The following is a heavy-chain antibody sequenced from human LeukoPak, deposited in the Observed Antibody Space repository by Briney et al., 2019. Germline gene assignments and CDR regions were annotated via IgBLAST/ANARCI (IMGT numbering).Heavy chain of an antibody. CDR2: ISSSSSTI. V-gene: IGHV3-48*02. D-gene: IGHD4-17*01. J-gene: IGHJ4*02. CDR1: GFTFSSFE. Sequence: PGGSLRLSCAASGFTFSSFEMNWVRQAPGKGLEWVSYISSSSSTIYYADSVKGRFTISRDNAKNSLYLQMNSLRDEDTAVYYCARDPYGDSYYFDYWGQGTLVTVSS. CDR3: ARDPYGDSYYFDY.